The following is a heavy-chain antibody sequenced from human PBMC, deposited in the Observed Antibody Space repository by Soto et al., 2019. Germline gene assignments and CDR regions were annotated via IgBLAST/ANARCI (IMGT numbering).Heavy chain of an antibody. CDR3: TRVTTSVRGMDV. D-gene: IGHD1-1*01. V-gene: IGHV6-1*01. Sequence: SQTLSLTCAISGDSVSTSGAAWNWIRQSPSRGLEWLGRTYYRSKWYHEYAGSLKGRVTINPDTSKNHFSLQVNSVTPEDTAVYYCTRVTTSVRGMDVWAQGTTVIVSS. J-gene: IGHJ6*02. CDR2: TYYRSKWYH. CDR1: GDSVSTSGAA.